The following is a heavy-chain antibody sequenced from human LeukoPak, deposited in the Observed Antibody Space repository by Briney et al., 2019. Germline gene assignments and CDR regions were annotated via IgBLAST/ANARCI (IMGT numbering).Heavy chain of an antibody. V-gene: IGHV3-7*01. CDR2: IKQDGSEK. Sequence: PGGSLRLSCAASGFTFSSYWMNWVRQAPGKGLEWVANIKQDGSEKYYVDSVKGRFTISRDNAKNSLNLQMNNLRAEDTAVYYCARVLRFLEWSPTTFDYWGQGTLVTVSS. CDR3: ARVLRFLEWSPTTFDY. D-gene: IGHD3-3*01. CDR1: GFTFSSYW. J-gene: IGHJ4*02.